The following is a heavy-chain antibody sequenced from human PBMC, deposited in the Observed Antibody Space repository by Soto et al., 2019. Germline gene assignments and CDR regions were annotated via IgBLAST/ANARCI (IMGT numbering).Heavy chain of an antibody. J-gene: IGHJ3*02. CDR2: IYHSGST. CDR3: ARDRYDSSGYVIIDAFDI. V-gene: IGHV4-4*02. CDR1: GGSISSSNW. D-gene: IGHD3-22*01. Sequence: QVQLQESGPGLVKPSGTLSLTCAVSGGSISSSNWRSWVRQPPGKGLEWIGEIYHSGSTNYNPSLKSRVTISVDKSKNQFSLKLSSVTAADTAVYYCARDRYDSSGYVIIDAFDIWGQGTMVTVSS.